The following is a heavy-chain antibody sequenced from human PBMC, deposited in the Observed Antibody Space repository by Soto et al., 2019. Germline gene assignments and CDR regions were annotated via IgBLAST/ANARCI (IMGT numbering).Heavy chain of an antibody. J-gene: IGHJ6*02. CDR2: IIPISETT. D-gene: IGHD2-2*01. CDR1: GGTFSSYA. V-gene: IGHV1-69*01. CDR3: ARSQGSSTSLEIYYYYYYGMDV. Sequence: QVQLVQSGAEVKKPGSSVKVSCKASGGTFSSYAISWVRQAPGQGLEWMGGIIPISETTNYAQKFQGRVKITADESKSTAYMELSSLRSEDTAVYYCARSQGSSTSLEIYYYYYYGMDVGGQGTTVTVSS.